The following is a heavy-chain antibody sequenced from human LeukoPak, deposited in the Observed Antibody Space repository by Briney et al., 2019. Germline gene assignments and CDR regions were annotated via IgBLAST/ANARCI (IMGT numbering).Heavy chain of an antibody. J-gene: IGHJ4*02. V-gene: IGHV4-59*01. Sequence: PSETLSLTCTVSGGSISYYYWSWIRQPPGKGLEWIGYTYYSGSTNYNPSLKSRVTISVDTSKNQFSLKLSSVTAADTAVYYCARDGVYSGYDYYFDYWGQGTLVTVSS. D-gene: IGHD5-12*01. CDR3: ARDGVYSGYDYYFDY. CDR1: GGSISYYY. CDR2: TYYSGST.